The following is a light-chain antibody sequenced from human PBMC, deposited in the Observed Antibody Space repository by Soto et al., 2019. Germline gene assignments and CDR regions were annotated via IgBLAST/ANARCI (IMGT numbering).Light chain of an antibody. CDR1: SSDVGKYNL. CDR2: AND. V-gene: IGLV1-44*01. J-gene: IGLJ3*02. Sequence: QSALTQPASVSGSPGQSITISCTGTSSDVGKYNLVSWYQQLPGTAPKLLIFANDQRPSGVPDRFSGSKSGTSASLAISGLQSEDEADYYCAAWDDSLNGRVFGGGTKLTVL. CDR3: AAWDDSLNGRV.